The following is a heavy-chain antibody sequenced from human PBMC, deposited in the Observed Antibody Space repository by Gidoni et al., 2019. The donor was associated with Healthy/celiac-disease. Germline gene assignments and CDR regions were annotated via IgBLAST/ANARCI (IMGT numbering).Heavy chain of an antibody. CDR3: AKDWTYYDILTGYSPRGYYYGMDV. J-gene: IGHJ6*02. V-gene: IGHV3-30*18. D-gene: IGHD3-9*01. CDR2: ISYDGSNK. Sequence: QVQPVESGGGVVQPGWSLRLSFPASAFTFSGYGSHWVRPAPGKGLEEVAVISYDGSNKYYADSVKGRFTIYRENSKNTLYLQMNSLRAEDTAVYYCAKDWTYYDILTGYSPRGYYYGMDVWGQGTTVTVSS. CDR1: AFTFSGYG.